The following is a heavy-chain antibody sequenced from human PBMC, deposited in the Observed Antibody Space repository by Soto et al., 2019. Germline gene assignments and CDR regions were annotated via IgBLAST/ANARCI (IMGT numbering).Heavy chain of an antibody. V-gene: IGHV3-53*01. CDR3: AKDISAMATGMDV. J-gene: IGHJ6*02. Sequence: EVQLVESGGGLIQPGGSLRLSCAASGFTVSSNYMRWVRQAPGKGLELVSVIYAGGATYYADSVKGRFTISRDTSKNIVYLQMNSLRAEDTAVYYCAKDISAMATGMDVWGQGTTVTVSS. CDR1: GFTVSSNY. D-gene: IGHD5-18*01. CDR2: IYAGGAT.